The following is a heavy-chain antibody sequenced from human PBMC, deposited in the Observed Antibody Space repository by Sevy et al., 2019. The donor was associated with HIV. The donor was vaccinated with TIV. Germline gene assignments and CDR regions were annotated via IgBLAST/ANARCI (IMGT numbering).Heavy chain of an antibody. D-gene: IGHD3-10*01. CDR3: ARASNGTYYYGSESYYSRLNWFDP. CDR1: GGSFSGYY. CDR2: INHSGST. J-gene: IGHJ5*02. Sequence: SETLSLTCAVYGGSFSGYYWSWIRQPPGKGLEWIGEINHSGSTNYNPSLKSRVTISVDTSKNQFSLKLSSVTAADTAVYYCARASNGTYYYGSESYYSRLNWFDPWGQGTLVTVSS. V-gene: IGHV4-34*01.